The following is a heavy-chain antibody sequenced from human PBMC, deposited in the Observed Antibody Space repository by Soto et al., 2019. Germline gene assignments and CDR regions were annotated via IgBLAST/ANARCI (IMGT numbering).Heavy chain of an antibody. CDR3: ATGTGWLPTD. J-gene: IGHJ4*02. V-gene: IGHV4-59*01. D-gene: IGHD6-19*01. CDR1: GGSISSYY. CDR2: VYDSGRT. Sequence: QVQLQESGPGLVKPSETLSLTCTVSGGSISSYYLTWIRQPPGKAQEWIGNVYDSGRTNYNPSLRSRVTSSMDTSKNQFSRNLNAVTAADTAVYRCATGTGWLPTDWGQGTLVTVSS.